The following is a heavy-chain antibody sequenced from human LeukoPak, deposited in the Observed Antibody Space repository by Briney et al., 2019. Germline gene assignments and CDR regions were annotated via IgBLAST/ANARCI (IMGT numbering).Heavy chain of an antibody. J-gene: IGHJ3*02. Sequence: GGSLRLSCAASGFTFSRYDMHWVRQATGKGLEWVSAIGTAGDTYYLDSVKGRFTISRDNAKNSLYLQMNSLRAEDTAVYYCARDRGQWLVRKNAFDIWGQGTMVTVSS. CDR1: GFTFSRYD. CDR3: ARDRGQWLVRKNAFDI. D-gene: IGHD6-19*01. V-gene: IGHV3-13*04. CDR2: IGTAGDT.